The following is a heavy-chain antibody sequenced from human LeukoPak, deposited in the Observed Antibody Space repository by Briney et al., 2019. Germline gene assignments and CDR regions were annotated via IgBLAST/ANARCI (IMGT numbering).Heavy chain of an antibody. CDR3: ARDGENYDFWSGYYRPHGGDNWFDP. J-gene: IGHJ5*02. Sequence: PGGSLRLSCAASGFTFSSYAMHWVRQAPGKGLEWVAVMSYDGSNKYYADSVKGRFTISRDNSKNTLYLQMNSLRAEDTAVYYCARDGENYDFWSGYYRPHGGDNWFDPWGQGTLVTVSS. D-gene: IGHD3-3*01. CDR2: MSYDGSNK. V-gene: IGHV3-30-3*01. CDR1: GFTFSSYA.